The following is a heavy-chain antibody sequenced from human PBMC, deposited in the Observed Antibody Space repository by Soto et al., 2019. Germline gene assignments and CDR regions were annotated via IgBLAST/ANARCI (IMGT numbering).Heavy chain of an antibody. Sequence: EVQLLESGGGLVQPGGSLRLSCAASGFTFSSYALNWVRQAPGKGLEWVSVISGSGDNTYYADSVKGRFTISRDNSKNTLYLQMNSLRAEDTAVYYCAKDLGTDDFWSAYYTYYYMDVWGKGTTVTDSS. D-gene: IGHD3-3*01. CDR3: AKDLGTDDFWSAYYTYYYMDV. V-gene: IGHV3-23*01. CDR1: GFTFSSYA. CDR2: ISGSGDNT. J-gene: IGHJ6*03.